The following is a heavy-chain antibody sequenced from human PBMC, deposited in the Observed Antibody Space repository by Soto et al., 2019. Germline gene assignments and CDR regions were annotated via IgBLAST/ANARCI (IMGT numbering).Heavy chain of an antibody. D-gene: IGHD5-18*01. CDR3: ARTLYSYGPRFDY. CDR2: IYYSGST. CDR1: GGSISSYY. V-gene: IGHV4-59*01. J-gene: IGHJ4*02. Sequence: PSETLSLTCTVSGGSISSYYWSWVRQPPGKGLEWIGYIYYSGSTNYNPSLKSRVTISVDTSKNQFSLKLSSVTAADTAVYYCARTLYSYGPRFDYWGQGTLVTVSS.